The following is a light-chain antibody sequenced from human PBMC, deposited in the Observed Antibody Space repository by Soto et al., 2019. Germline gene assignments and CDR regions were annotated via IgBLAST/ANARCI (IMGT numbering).Light chain of an antibody. CDR1: QSVSTY. V-gene: IGKV3-11*01. Sequence: ETVLTQSPATLSSSPGESATLSCRASQSVSTYLAWYQQKPGQAPRLLIYDASNRVTGIPARFRGSGSGTDFTLTISSLEPEDFAVYYCQQRSNWPPWTFGQGTKVDIK. CDR2: DAS. J-gene: IGKJ1*01. CDR3: QQRSNWPPWT.